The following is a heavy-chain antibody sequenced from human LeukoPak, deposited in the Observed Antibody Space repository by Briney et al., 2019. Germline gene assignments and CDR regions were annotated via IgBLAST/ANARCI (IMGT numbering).Heavy chain of an antibody. CDR2: IYYSGST. V-gene: IGHV4-39*01. J-gene: IGHJ4*02. D-gene: IGHD4-17*01. CDR1: GGSISSSSYY. CDR3: ARHMSGDYEFDY. Sequence: SETLSLTCTVSGGSISSSSYYWGWIRQPPGKWLEWIGSIYYSGSTYYNPSLKSRVTISVDTSKNQFSLKLSSVTAADTAVYYCARHMSGDYEFDYWGQGTLVTVSS.